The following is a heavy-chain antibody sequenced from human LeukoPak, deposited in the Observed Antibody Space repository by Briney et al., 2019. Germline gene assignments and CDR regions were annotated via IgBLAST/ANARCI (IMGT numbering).Heavy chain of an antibody. CDR2: ISSSSYI. CDR3: AREHVDTAMVTPPHYFDY. D-gene: IGHD5-18*01. V-gene: IGHV3-21*01. Sequence: GGSLRLSCAASGFTFSSYSMNWVRQAPGKGLEWVSSISSSSYIYYADSVKGRFTISRDNAKNSLYLQMNSLRAEDTAVYYCAREHVDTAMVTPPHYFDYWGQGTLVTVSS. CDR1: GFTFSSYS. J-gene: IGHJ4*02.